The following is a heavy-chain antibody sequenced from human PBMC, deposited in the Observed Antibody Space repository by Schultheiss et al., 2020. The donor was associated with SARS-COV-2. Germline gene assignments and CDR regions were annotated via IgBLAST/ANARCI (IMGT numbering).Heavy chain of an antibody. Sequence: GGSLRLSCAASGFTFDDYTMHWVRQPPGKGLEWVSLISWDGGSTDYADSVKGRFTISRDNSKNTLHLQMNSLRAEDTAVYYCASEAGDFWSGYNYCFDYWGLGTLVTVSS. J-gene: IGHJ4*02. D-gene: IGHD3-3*01. CDR1: GFTFDDYT. CDR2: ISWDGGST. CDR3: ASEAGDFWSGYNYCFDY. V-gene: IGHV3-43*01.